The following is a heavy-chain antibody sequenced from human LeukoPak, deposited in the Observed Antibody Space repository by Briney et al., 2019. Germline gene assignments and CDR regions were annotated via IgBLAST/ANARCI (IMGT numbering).Heavy chain of an antibody. CDR1: GGTFSSYA. CDR3: ARHSYLRSQYSSGWFYRDY. J-gene: IGHJ4*02. Sequence: GASVKVSCKASGGTFSSYAISWVRQAPGQGLEWMGGIIPIFGTANYAQKFQGRVTITADESTSTAYMELSSLRSEDTAVYYCARHSYLRSQYSSGWFYRDYWGQGTLVTVSS. D-gene: IGHD6-19*01. CDR2: IIPIFGTA. V-gene: IGHV1-69*13.